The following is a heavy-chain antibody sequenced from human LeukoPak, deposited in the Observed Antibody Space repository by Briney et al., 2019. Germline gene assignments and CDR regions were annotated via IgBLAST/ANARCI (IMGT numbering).Heavy chain of an antibody. CDR3: ARVGPLGLLWFGELYFDY. D-gene: IGHD3-10*01. J-gene: IGHJ4*02. CDR1: GGSISSYY. CDR2: IYYSGST. Sequence: SETLSLTCTVSGGSISSYYWSWIRQPPGKGLEWIGYIYYSGSTNYNPSLKSRVTISVDTSKNQFSLKLSSVTAADTAVYYCARVGPLGLLWFGELYFDYWGQGTLVTVSS. V-gene: IGHV4-59*01.